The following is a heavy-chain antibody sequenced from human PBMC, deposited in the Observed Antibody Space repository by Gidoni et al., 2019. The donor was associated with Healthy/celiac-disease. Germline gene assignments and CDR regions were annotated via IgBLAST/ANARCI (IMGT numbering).Heavy chain of an antibody. CDR2: ISSYNGNT. V-gene: IGHV1-18*01. Sequence: QVQLGQSGAEVRKPGASVKVSCEASGYTFTSYGISWVRQAPGQGLEWMGWISSYNGNTNYAQSLQGRVTMTPDTSTCTAYMGLKGLRSDDTSVYYYARDDEAALRIIWDYWGQGTLVTVSS. J-gene: IGHJ4*02. CDR3: ARDDEAALRIIWDY. CDR1: GYTFTSYG. D-gene: IGHD6-6*01.